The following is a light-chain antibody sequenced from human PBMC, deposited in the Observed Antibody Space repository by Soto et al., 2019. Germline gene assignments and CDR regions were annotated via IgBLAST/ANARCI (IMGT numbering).Light chain of an antibody. J-gene: IGLJ1*01. CDR1: SSDVGGYDY. CDR2: EVN. V-gene: IGLV2-14*01. CDR3: SSCTSSSTPYV. Sequence: SDLYKPPYAYGSPGQSVTISSTGTSSDVGGYDYVSWYQQHPGKTPKLIIYEVNYRPSGVSNRFSGSKSGNTASLTISGLQAEDEADYYCSSCTSSSTPYVFGTGTKVTVL.